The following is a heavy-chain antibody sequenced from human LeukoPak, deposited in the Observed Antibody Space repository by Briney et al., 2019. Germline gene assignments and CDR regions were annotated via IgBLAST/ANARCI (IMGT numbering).Heavy chain of an antibody. CDR1: EFTVRSNY. V-gene: IGHV3-66*01. CDR2: IYTYGRT. Sequence: GGSLRLSCAASEFTVRSNYMSWVRQAPGKGLEWVSLIYTYGRTYYADSVKGRFTISRDNSKNTLYVQMNSLRAEDTAVYYCARLLDEGYCSSTSAPFDPWGQGTLVTVSS. D-gene: IGHD2-2*01. CDR3: ARLLDEGYCSSTSAPFDP. J-gene: IGHJ5*02.